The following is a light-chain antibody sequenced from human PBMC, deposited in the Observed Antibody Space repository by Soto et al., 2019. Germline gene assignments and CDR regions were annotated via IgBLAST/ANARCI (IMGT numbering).Light chain of an antibody. Sequence: DIQMTQSPSTRSASVGDRVTITCRASQSISSWLAWYQQKPGKAPKLLIYDASSLESGVPSRFSGSGSGTEFTLTISSLQPDDFATYYCHQLGTVAQGTKV. CDR1: QSISSW. CDR3: HQLGT. J-gene: IGKJ1*01. V-gene: IGKV1-5*01. CDR2: DAS.